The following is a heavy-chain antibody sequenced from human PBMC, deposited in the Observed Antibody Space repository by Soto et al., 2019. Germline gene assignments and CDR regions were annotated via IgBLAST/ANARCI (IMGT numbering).Heavy chain of an antibody. Sequence: QPQLQESGPGLVKSSETLSLTCTVSGGSISSSDYYWGWIRQPPGKGLEYIGSIYPSGDTYYNPSLKSRIAISIDTSNSQFSLKVNSVNAADTAVYYCARLSTSYGGYFDCWGQGTQVTVSS. CDR1: GGSISSSDYY. V-gene: IGHV4-39*01. CDR3: ARLSTSYGGYFDC. CDR2: IYPSGDT. J-gene: IGHJ4*02. D-gene: IGHD3-16*01.